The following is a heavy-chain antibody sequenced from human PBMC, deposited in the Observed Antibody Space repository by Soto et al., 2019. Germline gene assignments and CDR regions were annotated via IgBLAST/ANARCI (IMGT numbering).Heavy chain of an antibody. Sequence: GGSLRLSCAASGFTFSSYSMNWVRQAPGKGLEWVSYISSSSSTIYYADSVKGRFTISRDNAKNSLYLQMNSLRDEDTAVYYCAREDYDSSGYYGLCAYWGQGTLVTVSS. V-gene: IGHV3-48*02. D-gene: IGHD3-22*01. CDR3: AREDYDSSGYYGLCAY. J-gene: IGHJ4*02. CDR2: ISSSSSTI. CDR1: GFTFSSYS.